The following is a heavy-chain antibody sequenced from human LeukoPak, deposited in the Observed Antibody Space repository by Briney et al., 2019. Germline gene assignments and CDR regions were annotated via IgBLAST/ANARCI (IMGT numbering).Heavy chain of an antibody. Sequence: SETLSLTCTVSGGSISSSSYYWGWIRQPPGKGLEWIGSIYYSGSTYYNPSLKSRVTISVDTSKNQFSLKLSSVTAADTAVYYCARDFRDYGSGSSAIYYYYGMDVWGQGTTVTVSS. CDR3: ARDFRDYGSGSSAIYYYYGMDV. CDR1: GGSISSSSYY. CDR2: IYYSGST. D-gene: IGHD3-10*01. J-gene: IGHJ6*02. V-gene: IGHV4-39*07.